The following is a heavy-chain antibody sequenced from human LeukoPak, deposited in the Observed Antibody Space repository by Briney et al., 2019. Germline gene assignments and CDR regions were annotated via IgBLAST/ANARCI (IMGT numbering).Heavy chain of an antibody. CDR3: ATNKIGYCGGDCSKLFVY. Sequence: PSETLSLTCSVSGGSISSGDYYWSWIRQPPGKGLEWIGYMYYSGSTYYNPSLKSRVTISADTSKNQVFLELSSVTAADTAVYYCATNKIGYCGGDCSKLFVYWGQGTLVTVPS. D-gene: IGHD2-21*02. V-gene: IGHV4-30-4*01. CDR1: GGSISSGDYY. CDR2: MYYSGST. J-gene: IGHJ4*02.